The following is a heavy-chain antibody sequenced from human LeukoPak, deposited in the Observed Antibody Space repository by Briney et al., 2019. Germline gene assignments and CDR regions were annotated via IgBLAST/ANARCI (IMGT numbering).Heavy chain of an antibody. Sequence: SETLSLTCTVSGGSISSSSYYWGWIRQPPGKGLEWIGSIYSSGSTYYNSSLKSRVTISIDTSKNQVSLKMSSVTAADTAVYYCARHVGFITMVRGVINNNWFDPWGQGTLVTVSS. D-gene: IGHD3-10*01. J-gene: IGHJ5*02. CDR2: IYSSGST. CDR1: GGSISSSSYY. CDR3: ARHVGFITMVRGVINNNWFDP. V-gene: IGHV4-39*01.